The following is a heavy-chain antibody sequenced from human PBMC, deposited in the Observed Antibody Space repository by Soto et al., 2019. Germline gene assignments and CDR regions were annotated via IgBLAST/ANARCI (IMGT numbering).Heavy chain of an antibody. CDR3: AKDPTYDYGYFDS. V-gene: IGHV3-23*01. J-gene: IGHJ4*02. Sequence: GGSLRLSCAASGFTFSSYAMNWVRQAPGKGLEWVSTIRTSVGDTYYAASVKGRFTISRDNSKSTVYLHLNTLRAEDTAIYYCAKDPTYDYGYFDSWGQGTLVTVSS. D-gene: IGHD4-17*01. CDR1: GFTFSSYA. CDR2: IRTSVGDT.